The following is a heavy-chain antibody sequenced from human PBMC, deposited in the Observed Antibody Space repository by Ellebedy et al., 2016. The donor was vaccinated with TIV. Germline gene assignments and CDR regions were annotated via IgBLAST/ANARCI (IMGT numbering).Heavy chain of an antibody. D-gene: IGHD2-15*01. Sequence: MPSETLSLTCTVSGGSISSSSYYWGWIRQPPGKGLEWIGSIYFSGSTYYNPSLKSRVTISLDTSKNQFSLRLNSVTAADTAVYYCARDLLGYCIGGICYEWSWFDPWGQGTLVTVSS. J-gene: IGHJ5*02. V-gene: IGHV4-39*07. CDR1: GGSISSSSYY. CDR2: IYFSGST. CDR3: ARDLLGYCIGGICYEWSWFDP.